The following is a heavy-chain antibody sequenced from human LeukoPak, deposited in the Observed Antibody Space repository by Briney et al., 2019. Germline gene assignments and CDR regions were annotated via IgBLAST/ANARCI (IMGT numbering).Heavy chain of an antibody. D-gene: IGHD2-8*01. CDR1: GNSISSGDNY. J-gene: IGHJ3*02. CDR3: ARAVLTRWGDAFDI. V-gene: IGHV4-61*02. CDR2: IYTSGST. Sequence: PSETLSLTCTVSGNSISSGDNYWSWIRQPAGKGLEWIGRIYTSGSTNYNPSLKSRVTISGDTSKNQFSLKLSSVTAADTAVYYCARAVLTRWGDAFDIWGQGTMVTVSS.